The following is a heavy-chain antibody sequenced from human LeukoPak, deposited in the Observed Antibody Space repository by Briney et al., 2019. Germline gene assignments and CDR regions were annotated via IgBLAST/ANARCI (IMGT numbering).Heavy chain of an antibody. Sequence: SQTLSLTCSVSGGSISSGSYYWSWIRQPAGKGLEWIGRIYTSGSTNYNPSLKSRVTMSVDTSKNQSSLKLSSVTAADTAVYYCARASPPYYYDRADWFDPWGQGTLVTVSS. CDR3: ARASPPYYYDRADWFDP. V-gene: IGHV4-61*02. D-gene: IGHD3-22*01. J-gene: IGHJ5*02. CDR1: GGSISSGSYY. CDR2: IYTSGST.